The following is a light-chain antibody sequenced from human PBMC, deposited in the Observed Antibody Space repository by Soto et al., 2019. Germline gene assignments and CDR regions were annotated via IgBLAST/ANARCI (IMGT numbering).Light chain of an antibody. Sequence: QSALTQPASVSGSPGQSITISCTGTSNDIGGYDYVSWYQQHPGKAPKLMIYDVTYRPSGVSNRFSGSKSGNTASLTISGLQAEDEADYYCCSYTTGTAVIFGGGTKLTVL. CDR1: SNDIGGYDY. V-gene: IGLV2-14*03. J-gene: IGLJ2*01. CDR3: CSYTTGTAVI. CDR2: DVT.